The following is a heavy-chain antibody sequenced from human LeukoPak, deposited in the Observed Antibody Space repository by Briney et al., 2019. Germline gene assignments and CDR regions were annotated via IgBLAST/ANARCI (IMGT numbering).Heavy chain of an antibody. V-gene: IGHV3-9*01. CDR3: AKDMWDRGIAAAGPVDY. D-gene: IGHD6-13*01. J-gene: IGHJ4*02. CDR1: GFTFDDYA. Sequence: GRSLRLSCAASGFTFDDYAMHWVRQAPGKGLEWVSGISWNSGSIGYADSVKGRFTISRDNAKNSLYLQMNSLGAEDAALYYCAKDMWDRGIAAAGPVDYWGQGTLVTVSS. CDR2: ISWNSGSI.